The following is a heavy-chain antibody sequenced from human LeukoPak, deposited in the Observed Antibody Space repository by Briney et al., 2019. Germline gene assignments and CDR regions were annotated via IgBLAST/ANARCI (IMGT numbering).Heavy chain of an antibody. V-gene: IGHV3-30*18. Sequence: GGSLRLSCAASGFTFSSYGMHWVRQAPGKGLEWVAVISYDGSNKYYADSVKGRFTISRDNSKKTLYLQMNSLRAEDTAVYYCAKGPGGLRFLEWSPFFDYWGQGTLVTVSS. J-gene: IGHJ4*02. CDR3: AKGPGGLRFLEWSPFFDY. D-gene: IGHD3-3*01. CDR1: GFTFSSYG. CDR2: ISYDGSNK.